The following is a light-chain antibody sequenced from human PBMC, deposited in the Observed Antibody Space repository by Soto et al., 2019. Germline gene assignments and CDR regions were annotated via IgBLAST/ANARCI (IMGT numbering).Light chain of an antibody. CDR3: QQSHSTPIT. Sequence: DIQMTQSPSSLSASVGDRVTITCRASQSLRGFLNWYQQKPGKAPKLLIYRTSSLQSGVPARFSGSESESDFTITISSLQLDDFATYYCQQSHSTPITFGQGTRVEIK. CDR1: QSLRGF. V-gene: IGKV1-39*01. CDR2: RTS. J-gene: IGKJ5*01.